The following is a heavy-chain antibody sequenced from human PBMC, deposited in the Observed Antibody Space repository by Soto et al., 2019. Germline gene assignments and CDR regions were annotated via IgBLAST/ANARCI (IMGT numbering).Heavy chain of an antibody. Sequence: SQTLSLTCAISGDSVSSNSAAWNWIRQSPSRGLEWLGRTYYRSKWYNDYAISVKSRITINPDTSKNQFSLQLNSVTPEDTAVYYFARGDYYDSSGRRNWFDPWGQGTLVTVSS. CDR3: ARGDYYDSSGRRNWFDP. CDR1: GDSVSSNSAA. CDR2: TYYRSKWYN. J-gene: IGHJ5*02. V-gene: IGHV6-1*01. D-gene: IGHD3-22*01.